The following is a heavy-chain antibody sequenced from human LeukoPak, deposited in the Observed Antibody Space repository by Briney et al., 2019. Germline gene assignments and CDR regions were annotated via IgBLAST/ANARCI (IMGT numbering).Heavy chain of an antibody. CDR1: GGSFSGYY. V-gene: IGHV4-34*01. D-gene: IGHD3/OR15-3a*01. Sequence: PSETLSLTCAVYGGSFSGYYWSWIRQPPGKGLEWIGEINHSGSTNYNPSLKSRVTISVDTSKNQFSLKLSSVTAADTAVYYCAGGEDWGYYYGMDVWGQGTTVTVSS. CDR3: AGGEDWGYYYGMDV. J-gene: IGHJ6*02. CDR2: INHSGST.